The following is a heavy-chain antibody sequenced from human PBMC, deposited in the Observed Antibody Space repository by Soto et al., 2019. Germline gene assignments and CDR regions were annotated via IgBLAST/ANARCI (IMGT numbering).Heavy chain of an antibody. CDR2: MNPNSGNT. CDR3: ATGILPKIFGAGIMGHDYYMDV. CDR1: GYTFTSYD. D-gene: IGHD3-3*01. J-gene: IGHJ6*03. Sequence: QVQLVQSGPEVKKPGASVKVSCKASGYTFTSYDINWVRQATGQGLEWMGRMNPNSGNTDYAGKFQGRVTMTRNTSIRTAYMELSSLTSEDTAVYYCATGILPKIFGAGIMGHDYYMDVWGKGTTVIVSS. V-gene: IGHV1-8*01.